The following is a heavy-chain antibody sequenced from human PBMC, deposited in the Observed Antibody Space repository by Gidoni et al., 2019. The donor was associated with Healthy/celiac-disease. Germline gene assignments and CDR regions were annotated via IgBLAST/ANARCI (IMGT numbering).Heavy chain of an antibody. CDR3: ARTAPLRVRGVIIKVYGMDV. D-gene: IGHD3-10*01. CDR2: INPSGGST. V-gene: IGHV1-46*01. J-gene: IGHJ6*02. Sequence: QVQLVQSGAEVKKPGASVKVSCKASGYTFTSYYMHWVRQAPVPGLEWMGIINPSGGSTSYTQKFQGRITMTRDTSTSTVYMELSSLRSEDTAVYYCARTAPLRVRGVIIKVYGMDVWGQGTTVTVSS. CDR1: GYTFTSYY.